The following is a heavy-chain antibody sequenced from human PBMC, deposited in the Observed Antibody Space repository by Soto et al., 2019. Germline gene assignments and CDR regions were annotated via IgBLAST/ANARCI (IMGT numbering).Heavy chain of an antibody. Sequence: EVQLVESGGGLVKPGGSLRLSCAASGFTFSNAWMSWVRQAPGKGLEWVGRIKSKTDGGTTDYAAPVKGRFTISRDDSKNTLDLQMNSLKNEDTAVYYCTRLPPVRGELLGIPFDYWGQGTLVTVSS. CDR3: TRLPPVRGELLGIPFDY. CDR2: IKSKTDGGTT. D-gene: IGHD1-26*01. J-gene: IGHJ4*02. CDR1: GFTFSNAW. V-gene: IGHV3-15*01.